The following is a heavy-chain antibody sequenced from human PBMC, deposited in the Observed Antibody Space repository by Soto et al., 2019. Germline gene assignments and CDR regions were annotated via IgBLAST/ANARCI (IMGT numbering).Heavy chain of an antibody. J-gene: IGHJ4*02. Sequence: QVQLVESGGGVVQPGRSLRLSCAASGFTFSSYGMHWVRQAPGKGVEWVAVISYDGSNKYYADSVKGRFTISRDNSKNTLYLQMNSLRAEDTAVYYCAKDLGSGWYHPTFVDYWGQGTLVTVSS. CDR2: ISYDGSNK. CDR3: AKDLGSGWYHPTFVDY. V-gene: IGHV3-30*18. CDR1: GFTFSSYG. D-gene: IGHD6-19*01.